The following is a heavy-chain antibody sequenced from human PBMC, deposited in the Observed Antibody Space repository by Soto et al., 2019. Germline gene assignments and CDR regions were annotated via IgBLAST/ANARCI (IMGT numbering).Heavy chain of an antibody. CDR3: ARDSGSYYWVPDY. J-gene: IGHJ4*02. V-gene: IGHV3-33*01. D-gene: IGHD1-26*01. CDR1: GFTFSSYG. Sequence: GSSLRLSCAASGFTFSSYGMHWVRQAPGKGLEWVAVIWYDGSNKYYADSVKGRFTISRDNSKNTLYLQMNSLRAEDTAVYYCARDSGSYYWVPDYWRQGTLVTVSS. CDR2: IWYDGSNK.